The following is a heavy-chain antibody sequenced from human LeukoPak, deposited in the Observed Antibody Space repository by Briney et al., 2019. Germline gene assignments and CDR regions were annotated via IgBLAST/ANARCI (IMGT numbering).Heavy chain of an antibody. V-gene: IGHV3-53*05. CDR2: IYSGGST. D-gene: IGHD2-15*01. Sequence: GGSLRLSCAASGFTVSSNYMSWVRQAPGKGLEWVSVIYSGGSTYYADSVKGRFTISRDNSKNTLYLQMNSLRAEDTAVYYCAREVIYCSGGSCDVYYLDYWGQGTLVTVSS. CDR1: GFTVSSNY. J-gene: IGHJ4*02. CDR3: AREVIYCSGGSCDVYYLDY.